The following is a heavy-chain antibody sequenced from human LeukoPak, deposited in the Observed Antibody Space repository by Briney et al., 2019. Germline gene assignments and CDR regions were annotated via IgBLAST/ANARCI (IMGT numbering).Heavy chain of an antibody. V-gene: IGHV4-59*08. CDR2: IYYSGST. CDR1: GITFTIAW. CDR3: ARHTDIAPLSSLKY. J-gene: IGHJ4*02. Sequence: PGGPLRLSCAASGITFTIAWMMWVRQAPGKGLEWIGDIYYSGSTNYNPSLKSRVTISIDTSKNQFSLKLSSVTAADTAVYYCARHTDIAPLSSLKYWGQGTLVTVSS. D-gene: IGHD6-13*01.